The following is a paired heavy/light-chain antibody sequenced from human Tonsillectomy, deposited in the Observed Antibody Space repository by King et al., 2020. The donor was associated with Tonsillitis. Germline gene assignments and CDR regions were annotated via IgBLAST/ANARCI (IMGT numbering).Light chain of an antibody. V-gene: IGKV1-39*01. J-gene: IGKJ1*01. CDR2: AAS. CDR1: QSIGNF. Sequence: DIQMTQAPSSLSASVGDRVTITCRASQSIGNFLNWYQQKPGKAPQLLIYAASTLQSGIPSRFSGSGSGTEFTLTISSLRPEDLATYYCQQTYGTLWTFGQGTKVEIK. CDR3: QQTYGTLWT.
Heavy chain of an antibody. D-gene: IGHD3-22*01. V-gene: IGHV3-30*03. CDR1: GFTFSSHG. Sequence: QVELVESGGGVVRPGRSLRLSCAASGFTFSSHGMHWVRQAPGKGLEWVAVVSFDGINTYYADSVKGRFTISRDNSRNMLHLQMSSLSAEDTAIYYCARVARPQTFSMTVEVDAFDVWGQGTMVTVSS. CDR3: ARVARPQTFSMTVEVDAFDV. CDR2: VSFDGINT. J-gene: IGHJ3*01.